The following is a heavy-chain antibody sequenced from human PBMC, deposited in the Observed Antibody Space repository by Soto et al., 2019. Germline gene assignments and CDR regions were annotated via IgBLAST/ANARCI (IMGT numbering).Heavy chain of an antibody. CDR1: GGSISRYY. J-gene: IGHJ6*02. D-gene: IGHD2-21*02. V-gene: IGHV4-59*01. CDR2: LYNAGST. Sequence: QVRLQESGPGLVKPSETLSLTCTVSGGSISRYYWSWIRQPPGKGLEWIGYLYNAGSTIYNPSLKSRVTISADMSQNQFSLNLNYVTAADTAVYYCARDLWGYCGTDCYPLDVWGQGTTVTVSS. CDR3: ARDLWGYCGTDCYPLDV.